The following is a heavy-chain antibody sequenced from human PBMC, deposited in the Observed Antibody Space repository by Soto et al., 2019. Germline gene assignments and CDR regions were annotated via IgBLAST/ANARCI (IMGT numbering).Heavy chain of an antibody. J-gene: IGHJ5*01. CDR3: ARDGRGDGNTFYNWFDF. Sequence: ASVKVSCKASGYTFTSSSIHWVRQAPGQRLEWMGWINVDNGKTEYSQNFRDRVSITRDTSASTVYMELSSLRPEDTAVYYCARDGRGDGNTFYNWFDFWGQGTLVTVSS. CDR2: INVDNGKT. D-gene: IGHD2-21*02. V-gene: IGHV1-3*01. CDR1: GYTFTSSS.